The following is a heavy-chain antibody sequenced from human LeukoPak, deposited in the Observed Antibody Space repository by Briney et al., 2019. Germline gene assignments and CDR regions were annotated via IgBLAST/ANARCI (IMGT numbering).Heavy chain of an antibody. J-gene: IGHJ5*02. Sequence: SQTLSLTCAISGDSVSSNSAAWNWIRQSPSRGLEWLGRTYYRSKWYNDYAVSVKSRITINPDTSKNQFSLQLNSVTPEDTAVYYCARAPHIGSGSQNWFDPWGQGTPVTVSS. CDR3: ARAPHIGSGSQNWFDP. CDR2: TYYRSKWYN. V-gene: IGHV6-1*01. CDR1: GDSVSSNSAA. D-gene: IGHD3-10*01.